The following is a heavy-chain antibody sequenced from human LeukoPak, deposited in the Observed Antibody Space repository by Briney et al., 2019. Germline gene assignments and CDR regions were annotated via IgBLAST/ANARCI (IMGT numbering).Heavy chain of an antibody. J-gene: IGHJ4*02. CDR1: GGTFSSYT. CDR2: IIPIFGTA. D-gene: IGHD7-27*01. CDR3: ARNHLGYSLTGAFDC. V-gene: IGHV1-69*13. Sequence: GASVKVSCKASGGTFSSYTINWVRQAPGQGLEWMGGIIPIFGTANFAQKFQGRVTITADESTSTAYMELSSLRSEDTAVYYCARNHLGYSLTGAFDCWGQGTLVTVSS.